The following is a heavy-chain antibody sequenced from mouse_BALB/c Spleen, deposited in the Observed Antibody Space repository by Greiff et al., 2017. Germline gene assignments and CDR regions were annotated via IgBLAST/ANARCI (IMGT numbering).Heavy chain of an antibody. V-gene: IGHV5-12-2*01. Sequence: EVKLMESGGGLVQPGGSLKLSCAASGFTFSSYTMSWVRQTPEKRLEWVAYISNGGGSTYYPDTVKGRFTISRDNAKNTLYLQMSSLKSEDTAMYYCARKEDYGSRNWYFDVWGAGTTVTVSS. CDR1: GFTFSSYT. J-gene: IGHJ1*01. CDR3: ARKEDYGSRNWYFDV. D-gene: IGHD1-1*01. CDR2: ISNGGGST.